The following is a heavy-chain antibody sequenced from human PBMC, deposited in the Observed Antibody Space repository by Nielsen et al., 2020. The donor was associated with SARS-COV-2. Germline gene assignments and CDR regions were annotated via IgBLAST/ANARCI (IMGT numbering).Heavy chain of an antibody. J-gene: IGHJ3*02. D-gene: IGHD6-13*01. CDR3: AKLGEYSSSWYVTSAFDI. CDR2: ISWNSGSI. Sequence: SLKISCAASGFTFDDYAMHWVRQAPGKGLEWVSGISWNSGSIGYADSVKGRFTISRDNAKNSLYLQMNSLRAEDTALYYCAKLGEYSSSWYVTSAFDIWGQGTMVTVSS. V-gene: IGHV3-9*01. CDR1: GFTFDDYA.